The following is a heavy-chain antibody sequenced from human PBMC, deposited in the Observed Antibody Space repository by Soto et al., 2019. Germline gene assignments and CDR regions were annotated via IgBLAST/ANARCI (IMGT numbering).Heavy chain of an antibody. D-gene: IGHD3-10*01. CDR2: VYPSGTT. CDR1: GGSINSYW. CDR3: ARDICSYAYGEGH. V-gene: IGHV4-4*07. J-gene: IGHJ4*02. Sequence: SETLSLTCSVSGGSINSYWWSWIRQPAWKGLEWIGRVYPSGTTDYNPSLNSRATLSVETSKNQFSLKLSSVTAADTAVYYCARDICSYAYGEGHWGKGIQFTVPT.